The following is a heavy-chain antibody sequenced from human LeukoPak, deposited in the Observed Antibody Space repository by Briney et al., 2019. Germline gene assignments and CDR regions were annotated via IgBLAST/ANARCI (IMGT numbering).Heavy chain of an antibody. J-gene: IGHJ4*02. D-gene: IGHD6-19*01. V-gene: IGHV3-23*01. CDR2: ISGSGGST. CDR3: AKDKQWLVTPGDY. CDR1: GFTFSRYA. Sequence: GGSLSLSCAASGFTFSRYAMSWVRQAPGKGLEGVSVISGSGGSTCNADSVKGRFTISRDNSKNTLYLQMNSLRVEDTAVYYCAKDKQWLVTPGDYWGQGTLVTVSS.